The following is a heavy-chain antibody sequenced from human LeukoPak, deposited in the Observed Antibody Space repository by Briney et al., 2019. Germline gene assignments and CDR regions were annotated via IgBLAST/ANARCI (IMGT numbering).Heavy chain of an antibody. V-gene: IGHV4-59*01. CDR2: IYYSGST. D-gene: IGHD1-1*01. CDR3: AIGGGTALFDY. CDR1: GGSISSYY. Sequence: SETLSLTCTVSGGSISSYYWSWIRQPPGKGLEWIGYIYYSGSTNYNPSLKSRVTISVDTSKNQFSLKLSSVTAADTAVYYCAIGGGTALFDYWGQGTLVTVSS. J-gene: IGHJ4*02.